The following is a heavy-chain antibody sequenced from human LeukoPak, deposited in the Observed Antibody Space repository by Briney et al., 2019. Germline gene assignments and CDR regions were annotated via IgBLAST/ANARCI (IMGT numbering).Heavy chain of an antibody. CDR2: ISAYNGNT. D-gene: IGHD1-26*01. V-gene: IGHV1-18*01. CDR3: ATSWRATSLPLDY. J-gene: IGHJ4*02. CDR1: GYTFTSYG. Sequence: ASVKVSCKASGYTFTSYGISWVRQAPGQGLEWMGWISAYNGNTNYAQKLQGRVTMTEDTSTDTAYMELSSLRSEDTAVYYCATSWRATSLPLDYWGQGTLVTVSS.